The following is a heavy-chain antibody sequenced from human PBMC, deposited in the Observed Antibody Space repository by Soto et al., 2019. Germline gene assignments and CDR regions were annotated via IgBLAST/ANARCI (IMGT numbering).Heavy chain of an antibody. Sequence: SETLSLTCAVYGGSFSGYYWSWIRQPPGKGLEWIGEINHSGSTNYNPSLKSRVTISVDTSKNQFSLKLSSVTAADTAVYYCARGGGQKTTNWFEPWGQGTLVTVSS. V-gene: IGHV4-34*01. CDR2: INHSGST. J-gene: IGHJ5*02. D-gene: IGHD1-1*01. CDR3: ARGGGQKTTNWFEP. CDR1: GGSFSGYY.